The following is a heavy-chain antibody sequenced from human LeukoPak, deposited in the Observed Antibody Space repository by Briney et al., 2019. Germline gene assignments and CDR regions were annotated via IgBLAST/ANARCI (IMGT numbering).Heavy chain of an antibody. J-gene: IGHJ4*02. CDR2: IYYSGST. Sequence: PSETLSLTCTVSGGSISSGGYYWSWIRQQPGKGLEWIGYIYYSGSTYYNPSLKSRVTISVDTSKNQFSLKLSSVTAADTAVYYCARGTRGYSGYDLALNLWGQGTLVTVSS. D-gene: IGHD5-12*01. CDR3: ARGTRGYSGYDLALNL. CDR1: GGSISSGGYY. V-gene: IGHV4-31*03.